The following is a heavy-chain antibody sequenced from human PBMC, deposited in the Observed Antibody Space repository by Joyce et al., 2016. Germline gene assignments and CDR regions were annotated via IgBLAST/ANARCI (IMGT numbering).Heavy chain of an antibody. CDR2: IYYSGST. CDR1: GASIRGSPYY. CDR3: ARDTSPRSIDA. J-gene: IGHJ5*02. D-gene: IGHD2/OR15-2a*01. Sequence: QLHLQESGPGLVKPSETLSLNCTVSGASIRGSPYYWAWIRQSPGLGLEWIGGIYYSGSTYYNPSLKSRVTISVDTSKNQVSLTLTSMTAADTAVYFCARDTSPRSIDAWGQGTLVSVSS. V-gene: IGHV4-39*07.